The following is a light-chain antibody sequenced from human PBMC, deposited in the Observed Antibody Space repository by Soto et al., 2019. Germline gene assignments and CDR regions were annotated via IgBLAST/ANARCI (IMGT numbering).Light chain of an antibody. CDR1: QSVGTS. CDR2: HSS. J-gene: IGKJ3*01. CDR3: QQRNNWGLT. V-gene: IGKV3-11*01. Sequence: EIALTQSPASMSLSPGESATLSCRVSQSVGTSLAWHQQKPGQAPRLLIFHSSERAVAIPARFSGSGSGTDFTLTIRRLEPEHSAVYYCQQRNNWGLTFGPGTTVVLK.